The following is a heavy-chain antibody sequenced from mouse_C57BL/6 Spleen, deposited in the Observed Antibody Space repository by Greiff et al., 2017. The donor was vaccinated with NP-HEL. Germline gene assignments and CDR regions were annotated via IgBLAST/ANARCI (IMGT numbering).Heavy chain of an antibody. CDR1: GYTFTDYY. J-gene: IGHJ1*03. Sequence: VQLQQSGPELVKPGASVKISCKASGYTFTDYYMNWVKQSHGKSLEWIGDINPNNGGTSYNQKFKGKATLTVDKSSSTAYMELRSLTSEDSAVYYCAREGPHWYFDVWGTGTTVTVSS. CDR3: AREGPHWYFDV. CDR2: INPNNGGT. V-gene: IGHV1-26*01.